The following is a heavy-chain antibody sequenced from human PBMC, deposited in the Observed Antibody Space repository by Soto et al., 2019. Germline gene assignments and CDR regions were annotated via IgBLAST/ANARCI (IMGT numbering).Heavy chain of an antibody. Sequence: ASVKVSCKASGYTFTIYGISWVLQSPVQWREWMGWISAYNGNTNYAQKLQGRVTMTTDTSTSTAYMELRSLRSDDTAVYYCARDDLAITMVRGVPLDYWGQGTLVTVSS. V-gene: IGHV1-18*01. J-gene: IGHJ4*02. CDR1: GYTFTIYG. D-gene: IGHD3-10*01. CDR3: ARDDLAITMVRGVPLDY. CDR2: ISAYNGNT.